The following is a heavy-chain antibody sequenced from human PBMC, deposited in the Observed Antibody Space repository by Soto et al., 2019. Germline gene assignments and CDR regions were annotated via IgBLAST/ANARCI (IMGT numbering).Heavy chain of an antibody. CDR1: GGSISTYY. J-gene: IGHJ6*01. V-gene: IGHV4-59*01. Sequence: PAYPLYLTCAVYGGSISTYYWSWIRRPSGKGLEWIGYIYNSGSTHSNPSLQSRVTISVDTSKNQFSLKLSSVTAADTAIYYCESGLYTMVREVIKYKRDDWGDGTTV. D-gene: IGHD3-10*01. CDR2: IYNSGST. CDR3: ESGLYTMVREVIKYKRDD.